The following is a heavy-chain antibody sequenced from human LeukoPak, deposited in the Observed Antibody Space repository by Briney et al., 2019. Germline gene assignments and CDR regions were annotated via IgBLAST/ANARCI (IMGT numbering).Heavy chain of an antibody. CDR1: RGTFSSYA. Sequence: GSSVTVSCKASRGTFSSYAISWLRQAPGQALEGTGGIIPIFGTANYPQKFQGRVTITADESQSTAYMELSSLRSEDTAVYYCGRDRVSTANWYFDLWGRGTLVSVSS. V-gene: IGHV1-69*01. CDR3: GRDRVSTANWYFDL. CDR2: IIPIFGTA. D-gene: IGHD2-2*01. J-gene: IGHJ2*01.